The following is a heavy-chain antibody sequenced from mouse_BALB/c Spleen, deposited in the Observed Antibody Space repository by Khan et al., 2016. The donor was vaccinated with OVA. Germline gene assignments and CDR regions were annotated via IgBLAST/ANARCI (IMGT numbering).Heavy chain of an antibody. CDR1: GFIFSSYS. CDR3: ASHLTGSFAY. J-gene: IGHJ3*01. V-gene: IGHV5-6*01. CDR2: ISSGGGYT. D-gene: IGHD4-1*01. Sequence: EVQLQESGGDLVKPGGSLKLSCAASGFIFSSYSMSWVRQTPDKRLEWVATISSGGGYTYYPDSVKGRFTISRDAAKNTLYLQMSSLKSEDTAMYYCASHLTGSFAYWGQGTLVTVSA.